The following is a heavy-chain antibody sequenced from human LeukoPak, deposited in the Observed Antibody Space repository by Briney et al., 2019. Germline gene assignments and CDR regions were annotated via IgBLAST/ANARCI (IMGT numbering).Heavy chain of an antibody. CDR2: IYYSGST. CDR3: ARQEYQLLPIDH. CDR1: GGSISSSSYY. D-gene: IGHD2-2*01. Sequence: SETLSLTCTVSGGSISSSSYYWGWIRQPPVKGLAWIGSIYYSGSTYYNPSLKSRVTISVDTSKNQFSLKLSSVTAADTAVYYCARQEYQLLPIDHWGQGTLVTVSS. J-gene: IGHJ4*02. V-gene: IGHV4-39*01.